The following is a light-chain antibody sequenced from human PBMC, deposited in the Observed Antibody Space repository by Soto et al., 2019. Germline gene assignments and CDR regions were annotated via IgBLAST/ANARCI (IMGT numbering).Light chain of an antibody. CDR2: EVS. V-gene: IGLV2-14*01. CDR3: GSYTSSSADYV. Sequence: QSALTQPASVSGSPGQSITISCTGTSSDVGGYNYVSWYQQHPGKAPKVLIYEVSHRPSGISNRFSGSKSGDTASLTISGLQAEDEADYHCGSYTSSSADYVFGTGTKVTVL. J-gene: IGLJ1*01. CDR1: SSDVGGYNY.